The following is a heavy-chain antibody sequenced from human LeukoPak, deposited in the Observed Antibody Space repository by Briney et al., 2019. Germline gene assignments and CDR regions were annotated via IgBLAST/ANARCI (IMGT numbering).Heavy chain of an antibody. CDR2: IYHSGRT. Sequence: SETLSLTCTVTGYSVSIDYYWGWIRQPPGKGLEWIGSIYHSGRTHYNPSLKGRVAISLDTSKNQFTLKLSSVTRADTAVYHCARDGLVDANAFDIWGQGTMVTLCS. CDR3: ARDGLVDANAFDI. CDR1: GYSVSIDYY. J-gene: IGHJ3*02. V-gene: IGHV4-38-2*02. D-gene: IGHD2-2*01.